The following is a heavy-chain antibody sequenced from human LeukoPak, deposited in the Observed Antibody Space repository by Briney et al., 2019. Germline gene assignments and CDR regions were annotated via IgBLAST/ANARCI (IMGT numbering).Heavy chain of an antibody. Sequence: GGSLRLSCAASGFSFSSYRMNWVRQAPGKGLEWVANINQDGTEKFYVDSAKGRFTISRDNAKNSLYLQMNSLRAEDTAVYYCVRGNKGFAYWGQGTLVTVSS. J-gene: IGHJ4*02. CDR3: VRGNKGFAY. V-gene: IGHV3-7*05. CDR2: INQDGTEK. D-gene: IGHD2/OR15-2a*01. CDR1: GFSFSSYR.